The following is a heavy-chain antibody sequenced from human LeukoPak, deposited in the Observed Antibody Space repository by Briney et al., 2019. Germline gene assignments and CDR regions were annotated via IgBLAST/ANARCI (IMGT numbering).Heavy chain of an antibody. CDR1: GFTFRSYA. D-gene: IGHD3-10*01. J-gene: IGHJ4*02. CDR2: ISGRGGST. V-gene: IGHV3-23*01. CDR3: AKDPDCYGSGSYFDY. Sequence: GGSLRLSRAPSGFTFRSYAMSWVPPTPGKRLEWVSAISGRGGSTYYADSVKGRFTISRDNSKNTLYLQMNSLRAEGTAVYYFAKDPDCYGSGSYFDYWGQGTLVTVSS.